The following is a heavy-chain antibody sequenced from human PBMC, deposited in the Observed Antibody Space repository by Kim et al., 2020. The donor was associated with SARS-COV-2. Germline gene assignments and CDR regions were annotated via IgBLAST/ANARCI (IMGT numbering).Heavy chain of an antibody. V-gene: IGHV3-30*04. CDR3: TRARGIAVAGTPFDY. CDR1: GFIFSNFV. J-gene: IGHJ4*02. CDR2: ISYDGSNR. Sequence: GGSLRLSCGASGFIFSNFVIHWVRQAPGKGLEWVAVISYDGSNRYYADSVKGRFTISRDNSKNTLYLQMNSLRAEDTAVYYCTRARGIAVAGTPFDYWGQGTLVTVSS. D-gene: IGHD6-19*01.